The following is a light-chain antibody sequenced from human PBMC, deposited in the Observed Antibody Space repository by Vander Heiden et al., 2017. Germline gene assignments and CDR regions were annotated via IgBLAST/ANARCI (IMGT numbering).Light chain of an antibody. V-gene: IGLV4-60*03. CDR3: EAWDSNTRI. Sequence: QPVLTQSSSASASLGSSVKLTCTLSSGHSSYIIAWHQQQPGKAPRYLMKVECSGSSNKGSGVPDRFSGYSSGADLYLTISNVQAEDAADYYCEAWDSNTRIFGGGTKLTVL. CDR2: VECSGSS. CDR1: SGHSSYI. J-gene: IGLJ2*01.